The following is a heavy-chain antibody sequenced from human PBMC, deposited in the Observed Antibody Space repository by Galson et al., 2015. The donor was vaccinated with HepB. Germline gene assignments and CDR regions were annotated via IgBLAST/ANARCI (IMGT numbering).Heavy chain of an antibody. CDR2: IGLGTIT. CDR1: GFTFSSYA. Sequence: SLRLSCAASGFTFSSYAMTWVRQTPGKGLEWVSSIGLGTITYYADSVRGRFTISRDNSKNMLYLQMNSLRAEDTAIYYCAKGYDSSGHYYYFDSWGQGNLVTVSS. CDR3: AKGYDSSGHYYYFDS. D-gene: IGHD3-22*01. J-gene: IGHJ4*01. V-gene: IGHV3-23*01.